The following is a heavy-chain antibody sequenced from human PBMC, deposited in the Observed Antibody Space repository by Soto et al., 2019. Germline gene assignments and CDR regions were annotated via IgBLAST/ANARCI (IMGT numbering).Heavy chain of an antibody. D-gene: IGHD2-21*02. CDR2: INAGNGNT. J-gene: IGHJ4*02. V-gene: IGHV1-3*01. CDR1: GYTFTSYA. CDR3: ARSIVVVTALDY. Sequence: ASVKVSCTASGYTFTSYAMHWVRQAPGQRLEWMGWINAGNGNTKYSQKFQGRVTITRDTSASTAYMELSSLISEDTAVYYCARSIVVVTALDYWGQGTLVTVS.